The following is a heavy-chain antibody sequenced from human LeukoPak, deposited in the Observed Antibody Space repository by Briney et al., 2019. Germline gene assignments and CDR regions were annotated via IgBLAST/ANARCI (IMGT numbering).Heavy chain of an antibody. CDR3: AAEYSSSSAPAYRDY. V-gene: IGHV3-30-3*01. D-gene: IGHD6-6*01. CDR1: GFTFSGHA. Sequence: PGGSLRLSCAASGFTFSGHAMHWVRQAPGKGLEWVAVIAYDGSNKNYADSVKGRFTISRDNSKNSLYLQMNSLRAEDTAVYYCAAEYSSSSAPAYRDYWGQGTLVTVSS. J-gene: IGHJ4*02. CDR2: IAYDGSNK.